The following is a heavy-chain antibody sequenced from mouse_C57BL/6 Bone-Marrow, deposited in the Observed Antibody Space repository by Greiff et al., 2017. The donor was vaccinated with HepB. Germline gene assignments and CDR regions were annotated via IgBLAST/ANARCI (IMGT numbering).Heavy chain of an antibody. J-gene: IGHJ3*01. D-gene: IGHD2-3*01. CDR1: GFTFSDYG. CDR2: ISSGSSTI. Sequence: EVQRVESGGGLVKPGGSLKLSCAASGFTFSDYGMHWVRQAPEKGLEWVAYISSGSSTIYYADTVKGRFTISRDNAKNTLFLQMTSLRSEDTAMYYCARWLYDGPGGFAYWGQGTLVTVSA. V-gene: IGHV5-17*01. CDR3: ARWLYDGPGGFAY.